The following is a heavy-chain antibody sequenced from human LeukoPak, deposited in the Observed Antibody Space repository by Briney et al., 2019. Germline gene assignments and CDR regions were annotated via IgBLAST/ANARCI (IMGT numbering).Heavy chain of an antibody. CDR1: GNSLTSGSRY. J-gene: IGHJ6*04. V-gene: IGHV4-61*09. CDR2: FYSSTRT. Sequence: SQTLSLTCTVSGNSLTSGSRYWSWIRQPAGKGLEWIGHFYSSTRTTYNPSLESRVTISGDTAKNQFSLKLDSVTAADTAVYFCARCMSELDYGDYAYYYHMDVWGKGTTVTVSS. CDR3: ARCMSELDYGDYAYYYHMDV. D-gene: IGHD4-17*01.